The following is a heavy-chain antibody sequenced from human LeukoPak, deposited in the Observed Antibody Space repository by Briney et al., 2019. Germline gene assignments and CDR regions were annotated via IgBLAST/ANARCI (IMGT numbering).Heavy chain of an antibody. CDR2: IDQDGSEK. CDR1: GFTFSRHW. Sequence: GGSLRLSCAASGFTFSRHWMSWVRQAPGKGLEWVTNIDQDGSEKYYVDSVKGRFTISRDNAKNSMDLQMNSLRAEDTAVYYCARGKTWLDPWGQGTLVTVSS. CDR3: ARGKTWLDP. J-gene: IGHJ5*02. V-gene: IGHV3-7*01.